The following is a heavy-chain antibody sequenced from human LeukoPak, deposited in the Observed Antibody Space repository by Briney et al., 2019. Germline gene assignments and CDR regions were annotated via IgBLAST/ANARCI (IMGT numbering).Heavy chain of an antibody. CDR2: VYRSGAT. CDR1: GFTVSSNY. J-gene: IGHJ4*02. D-gene: IGHD2-21*02. CDR3: RICGGDCSLIDY. V-gene: IGHV3-53*01. Sequence: PGGSLRLSCAASGFTVSSNYMSWVRQAPGKGLEWVSVVYRSGATNYADSVRGGFTLSRDNSKNTMYLQMNSLRAEDTAVYYCRICGGDCSLIDYWGQGPLVTVSS.